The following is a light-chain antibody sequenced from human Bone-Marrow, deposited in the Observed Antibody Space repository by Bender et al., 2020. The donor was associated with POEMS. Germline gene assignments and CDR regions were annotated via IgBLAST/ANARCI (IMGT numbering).Light chain of an antibody. Sequence: QSALTQPASMSGSPGQSITITCTGVSNNYVSWYQQQSGKPPKLLIYGVTDRPSGVSDRFSGSKSGNTASLTISGLQAEDEADYYCSSYTSSSTTVVFGGGTKLTVL. CDR3: SSYTSSSTTVV. V-gene: IGLV2-14*01. J-gene: IGLJ2*01. CDR2: GVT. CDR1: SNNY.